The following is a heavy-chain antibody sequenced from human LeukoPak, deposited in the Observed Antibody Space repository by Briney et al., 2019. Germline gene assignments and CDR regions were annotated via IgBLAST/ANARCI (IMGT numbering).Heavy chain of an antibody. Sequence: SQTLSLTCTVSGGSISSGTYYWSWIRQPAGKELVWIGRIYGSGSNNYNPSLKGRVTISLDTSKNHFSLKLGSVTAADTAVYYCAGLADSVGATMYTFNVWGQGTMVTVSS. CDR3: AGLADSVGATMYTFNV. J-gene: IGHJ3*01. CDR2: IYGSGSN. V-gene: IGHV4-61*02. CDR1: GGSISSGTYY. D-gene: IGHD1-26*01.